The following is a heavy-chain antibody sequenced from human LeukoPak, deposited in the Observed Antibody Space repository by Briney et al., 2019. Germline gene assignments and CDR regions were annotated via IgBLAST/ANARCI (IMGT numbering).Heavy chain of an antibody. J-gene: IGHJ4*02. CDR1: GFIFSNSN. CDR2: LQDGDRI. Sequence: GGSLRLSCAASGFIFSNSNINWVRQAPGKGLEWVSMLQDGDRIYFGDSVKGRCTTSSDTSKNTVYFQVNGLRTDDTAVYYCAGGHFEDWSQGTPVTVSS. V-gene: IGHV3-53*01. CDR3: AGGHFED.